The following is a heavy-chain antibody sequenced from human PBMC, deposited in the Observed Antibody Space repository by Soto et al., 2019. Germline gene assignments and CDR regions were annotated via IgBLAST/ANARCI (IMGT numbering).Heavy chain of an antibody. J-gene: IGHJ6*02. V-gene: IGHV3-7*03. CDR2: IKQDGSEK. Sequence: PGGSLRLSCAASGFTFSSYWMSWVRQAPGKGLEWVANIKQDGSEKYYVDSVKGRFTISRDNAKNSLYLQMNSLRAEDTAVYYCARWMVRGVIDSPGMDVWGQGTTVTVYS. D-gene: IGHD3-10*01. CDR1: GFTFSSYW. CDR3: ARWMVRGVIDSPGMDV.